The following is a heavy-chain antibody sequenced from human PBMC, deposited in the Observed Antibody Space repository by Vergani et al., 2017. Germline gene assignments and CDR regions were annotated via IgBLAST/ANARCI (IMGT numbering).Heavy chain of an antibody. CDR3: ARDPGNYDILTGYGMDV. CDR1: GGSISSGGYY. Sequence: QLQLQESGSGLVKPSQTLSLTCAVSGGSISSGGYYWSWIRQPPGKGLEWIGCIYYSGSTNYNPSLKSRVTISVDTSKNQFSLKLSSVTAADTAVYYCARDPGNYDILTGYGMDVWGQGTTVTVSS. CDR2: IYYSGST. D-gene: IGHD3-9*01. V-gene: IGHV4-61*08. J-gene: IGHJ6*02.